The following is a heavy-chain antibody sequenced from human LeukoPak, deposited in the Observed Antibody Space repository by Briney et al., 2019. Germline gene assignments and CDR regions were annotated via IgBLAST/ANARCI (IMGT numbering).Heavy chain of an antibody. CDR3: AKLEGYCSSSTCHGNWYFDR. J-gene: IGHJ2*01. V-gene: IGHV3-11*01. D-gene: IGHD2-2*01. CDR1: GFTFSDYY. CDR2: ISSSGSTI. Sequence: GGSLRLSCAASGFTFSDYYMSWIRQAPGKGLEWVSDISSSGSTINYADSVKGRFTISRDNAKNSLYLQMNSLRAEDTALYYCAKLEGYCSSSTCHGNWYFDRWGRGTLVTVSS.